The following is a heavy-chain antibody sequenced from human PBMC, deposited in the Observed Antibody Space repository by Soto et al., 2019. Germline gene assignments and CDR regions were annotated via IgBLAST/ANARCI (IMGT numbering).Heavy chain of an antibody. J-gene: IGHJ4*02. Sequence: LSLTCTVSGGSISSYYWNWIRQPPGKGLEWIGYIYYSGSTNYNPSLKSRVTISVDTSKNQFSLKLTSVTAADTAVYYCARDKITGLFDYWGQGTLVTVSS. CDR2: IYYSGST. CDR1: GGSISSYY. V-gene: IGHV4-59*12. CDR3: ARDKITGLFDY. D-gene: IGHD2-8*02.